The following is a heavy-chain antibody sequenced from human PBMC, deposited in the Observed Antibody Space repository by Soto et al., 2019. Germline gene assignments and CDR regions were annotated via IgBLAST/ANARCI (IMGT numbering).Heavy chain of an antibody. D-gene: IGHD3-10*01. CDR1: GGSISGYY. J-gene: IGHJ5*02. Sequence: QVQLQESGPGLVKPSESLSLTCTVSGGSISGYYWSWFRQPPGQGLEWIGYIYYSGNTYYNPSLMSRVTSSVDTSNTQFSLKLTSVTAADTAVYDCARRTGQYSGWFDPWGQGTMVTVSS. V-gene: IGHV4-59*01. CDR2: IYYSGNT. CDR3: ARRTGQYSGWFDP.